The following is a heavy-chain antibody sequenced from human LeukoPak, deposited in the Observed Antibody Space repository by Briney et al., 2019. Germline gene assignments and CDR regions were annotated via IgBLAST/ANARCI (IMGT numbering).Heavy chain of an antibody. CDR2: ISGSGSST. CDR1: GFTFSSYG. V-gene: IGHV3-23*01. J-gene: IGHJ4*02. CDR3: AKDMRQWLVLGY. D-gene: IGHD6-19*01. Sequence: GGSLRLSCAASGFTFSSYGMSWVRQAPGKGLEWVSAISGSGSSTYYADSVKGRFTISRDNSKNTLYLQMNSLRTEDTALYYCAKDMRQWLVLGYWGQGTLVTVSS.